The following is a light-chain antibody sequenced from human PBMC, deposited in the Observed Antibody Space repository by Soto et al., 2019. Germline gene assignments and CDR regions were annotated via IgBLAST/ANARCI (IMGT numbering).Light chain of an antibody. Sequence: QSVLTQPASVSGSPGQSITISCTGTRLDVGGYNYVSWYQQYPGKAPKLIIYEVTNRPSGVSDRFSGSKSDNTASLTISGLQTEDEADYYCCSYVSSKTYVFGTGTKVTVL. J-gene: IGLJ1*01. V-gene: IGLV2-14*03. CDR2: EVT. CDR1: RLDVGGYNY. CDR3: CSYVSSKTYV.